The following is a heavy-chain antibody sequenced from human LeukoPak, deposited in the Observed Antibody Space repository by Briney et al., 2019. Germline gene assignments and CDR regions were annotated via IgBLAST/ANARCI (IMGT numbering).Heavy chain of an antibody. Sequence: PGGSLRLSCAASGFTFSNYWMTWVRQAPGKGLEWVANIKDDGSQKYYVDSVKGRFTISRDNAKNSLYLQMSSLRAEDTAVYFCARDHQSGYYFYWGQGTVVTVSS. J-gene: IGHJ4*02. CDR1: GFTFSNYW. CDR2: IKDDGSQK. CDR3: ARDHQSGYYFY. D-gene: IGHD3-22*01. V-gene: IGHV3-7*01.